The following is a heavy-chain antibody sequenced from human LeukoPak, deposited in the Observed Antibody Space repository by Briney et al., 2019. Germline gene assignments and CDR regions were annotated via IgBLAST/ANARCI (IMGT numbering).Heavy chain of an antibody. CDR1: GFTFSSYW. Sequence: GGSLRLSCAASGFTFSSYWMSWVRQAPGKGLEWVANIKPDGGEKYYVDSVKGRFTISRDNAKNSLSLQMNSLRVEDTAVYYCAGVSYDYVWGSYRRHFDYWGQGTLVTVSS. CDR3: AGVSYDYVWGSYRRHFDY. J-gene: IGHJ4*02. CDR2: IKPDGGEK. D-gene: IGHD3-16*02. V-gene: IGHV3-7*01.